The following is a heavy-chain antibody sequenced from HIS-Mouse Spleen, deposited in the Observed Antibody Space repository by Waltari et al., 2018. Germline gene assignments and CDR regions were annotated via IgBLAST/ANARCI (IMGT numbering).Heavy chain of an antibody. V-gene: IGHV4-39*07. D-gene: IGHD6-13*01. CDR2: IYYCGST. J-gene: IGHJ2*01. CDR3: AREIPYSSSWYDWYFDL. CDR1: GGSISRSSYY. Sequence: QLQLQESGPGLVKPSETLSLTCTVSGGSISRSSYYWGWTRQSPGKGLEWIGSIYYCGSTYYNPSLKSRVTISVDTSKNQFSLKLSSVTAADTAVYYCAREIPYSSSWYDWYFDLWGRGTLVTVSS.